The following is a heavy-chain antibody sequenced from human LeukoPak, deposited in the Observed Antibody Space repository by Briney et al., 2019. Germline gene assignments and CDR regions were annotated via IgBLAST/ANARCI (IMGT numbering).Heavy chain of an antibody. Sequence: GGSLRLSCAASGFTFSSYAMSWVRQAPGKGLEWVSAISGSGGSTYYADSVKGRFTISRDNSKNTLYLQMNSLRAEDTAVYYCAKFSGDYDFWSGYLNDYWGQGTLVTVSS. D-gene: IGHD3-3*01. CDR1: GFTFSSYA. J-gene: IGHJ4*02. V-gene: IGHV3-23*01. CDR3: AKFSGDYDFWSGYLNDY. CDR2: ISGSGGST.